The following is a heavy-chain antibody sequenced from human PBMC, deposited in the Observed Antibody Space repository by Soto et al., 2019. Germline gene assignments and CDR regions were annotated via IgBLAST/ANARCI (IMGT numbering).Heavy chain of an antibody. CDR2: ISSSSSTI. CDR1: GFTFSTYS. CDR3: ARTGYYYCGMDV. J-gene: IGHJ6*02. Sequence: EVQLVESGGGLVQPGGSLRLSCAASGFTFSTYSMNWVRQAPGKGLEWVSYISSSSSTIYYVDSVKGRFTISRDNAKNSRYMQMNSLRAEDTAVYYWARTGYYYCGMDVWGQGTTVTVSS. V-gene: IGHV3-48*01.